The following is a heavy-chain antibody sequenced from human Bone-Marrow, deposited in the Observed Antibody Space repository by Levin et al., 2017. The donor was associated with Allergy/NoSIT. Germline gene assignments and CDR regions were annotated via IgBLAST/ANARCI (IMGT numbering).Heavy chain of an antibody. D-gene: IGHD5-24*01. V-gene: IGHV1-18*01. Sequence: AASVKVSCKASGYTFTSYGISWVRQAPGQGLEWMGWISAYNGNTNYAQKLQGRVTMTTDTSTSTAYMELRSLRSDDTAVYYCARAPKDDTQIAATKCDYWGQGTLVTVSS. CDR3: ARAPKDDTQIAATKCDY. CDR2: ISAYNGNT. CDR1: GYTFTSYG. J-gene: IGHJ4*02.